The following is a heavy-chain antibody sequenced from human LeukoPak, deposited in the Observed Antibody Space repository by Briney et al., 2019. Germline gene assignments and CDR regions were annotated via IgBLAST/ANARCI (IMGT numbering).Heavy chain of an antibody. D-gene: IGHD2-2*01. CDR3: ARGPPEYCSSTSCYGLDY. V-gene: IGHV4-34*01. CDR2: INHSGST. CDR1: GGSFSGYY. J-gene: IGHJ4*02. Sequence: SETLSLTCAVYGGSFSGYYWSWIRQPPGKGLEWIGEINHSGSTNYNPSLKSQVTISVDTSKNQFSLKLSSVTAADTAVYYCARGPPEYCSSTSCYGLDYWGQGTLVAVSS.